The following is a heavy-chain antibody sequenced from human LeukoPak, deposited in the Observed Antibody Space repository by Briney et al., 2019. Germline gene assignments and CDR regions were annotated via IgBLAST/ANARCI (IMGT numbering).Heavy chain of an antibody. J-gene: IGHJ5*02. Sequence: PSETLSLTCAVYGGSFSGYYWSWIRQPPGKGLEWIGEINHSGSTNYNPSLKSRVTISVDTSKNQFSLKLSSVTAADTAVYYCARRYHGIRYGINWFDPWGQGTLVTVSS. CDR3: ARRYHGIRYGINWFDP. D-gene: IGHD1-14*01. CDR2: INHSGST. CDR1: GGSFSGYY. V-gene: IGHV4-34*01.